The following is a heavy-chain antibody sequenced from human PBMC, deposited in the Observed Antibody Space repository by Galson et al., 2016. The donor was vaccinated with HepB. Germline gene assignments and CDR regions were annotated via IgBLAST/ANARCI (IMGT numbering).Heavy chain of an antibody. CDR3: SKYRDHSSGYYPLDY. CDR2: IDGGGCFT. D-gene: IGHD3-22*01. Sequence: SLRLSCAASGFTFTSYAMSWVRQAPGKGLEWVSAIDGGGCFTYYADSVKGRFTISRDNSKNTVYLQMNSLRAEDTAVYYCSKYRDHSSGYYPLDYWGQGTLVTVSS. CDR1: GFTFTSYA. V-gene: IGHV3-23*01. J-gene: IGHJ4*02.